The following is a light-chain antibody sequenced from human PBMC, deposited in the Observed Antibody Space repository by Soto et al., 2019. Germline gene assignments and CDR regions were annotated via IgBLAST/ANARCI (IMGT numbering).Light chain of an antibody. J-gene: IGKJ3*01. CDR1: QGINSY. CDR2: AAS. CDR3: QQLNSYHFT. V-gene: IGKV1-9*01. Sequence: DIQLTQSPSFLSASVGDRVTITCRASQGINSYLAWYQQRPGKAPNLLIYAASTLQSGVPPRFGGSGSGTEFTLTISSLQPEDFATDYCQQLNSYHFTFGPGTKVDIK.